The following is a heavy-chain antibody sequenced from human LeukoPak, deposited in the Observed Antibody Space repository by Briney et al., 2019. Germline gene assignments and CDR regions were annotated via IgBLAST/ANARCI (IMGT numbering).Heavy chain of an antibody. V-gene: IGHV1-69*06. D-gene: IGHD3-9*01. CDR1: GGTFSSYA. CDR3: ARDYDILTGYSDPYYYYYMDV. CDR2: IITIFGTA. J-gene: IGHJ6*03. Sequence: EASVKVSCKASGGTFSSYAISWVRQAPGQGLEWMGGIITIFGTANYAQKFQGRVTITADKSTSTAYMELSSLRSEDTAVYYCARDYDILTGYSDPYYYYYMDVWGKGTTVTVSS.